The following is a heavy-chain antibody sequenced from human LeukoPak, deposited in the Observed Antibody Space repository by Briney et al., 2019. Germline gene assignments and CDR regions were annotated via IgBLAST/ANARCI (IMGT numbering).Heavy chain of an antibody. CDR3: AKDRSYCFDY. CDR2: IRYDGSNK. V-gene: IGHV3-30*02. J-gene: IGHJ4*02. CDR1: GFTFSSYG. Sequence: GGSLRLSCAASGFTFSSYGMHWVRQAPGKGLEWVAFIRYDGSNKYYADSVKGRFTVSRDNSKNTLYLQMNSLRAEDTAVYYCAKDRSYCFDYWGQGTLVTVSS.